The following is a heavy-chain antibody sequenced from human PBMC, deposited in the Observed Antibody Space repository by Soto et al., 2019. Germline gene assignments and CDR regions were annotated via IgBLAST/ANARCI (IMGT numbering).Heavy chain of an antibody. J-gene: IGHJ6*02. CDR2: IWYEGSNK. CDR3: ARVEYYYYYYGMDV. Sequence: GGSLRLSCAASGFTFSSYGMHWVRQAPGKGLEWVAVIWYEGSNKYYADSVKGRFTISRDNSKNTLYLQMNSLRAEDMAVYYCARVEYYYYYYGMDVWGLGTTVTVSS. CDR1: GFTFSSYG. V-gene: IGHV3-33*01.